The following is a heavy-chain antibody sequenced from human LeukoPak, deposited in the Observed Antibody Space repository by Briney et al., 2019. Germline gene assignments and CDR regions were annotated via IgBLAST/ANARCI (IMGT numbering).Heavy chain of an antibody. CDR2: INWSGVST. V-gene: IGHV3-20*04. CDR1: GFSFDDYA. Sequence: GGSLRLSCAASGFSFDDYAMSWVRQAPGKGLEWVSGINWSGVSTGYADSVKGRFTISRDNTKNSLFLQLNSLRAEDTAFHYCAKGKDTLNPYWYFDVWGRGTLVSLSS. J-gene: IGHJ2*01. D-gene: IGHD5-18*01. CDR3: AKGKDTLNPYWYFDV.